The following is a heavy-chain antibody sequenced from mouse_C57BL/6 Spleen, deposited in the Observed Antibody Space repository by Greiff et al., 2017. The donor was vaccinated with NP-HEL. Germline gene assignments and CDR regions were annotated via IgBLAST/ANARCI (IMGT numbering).Heavy chain of an antibody. CDR3: TRDRDTTVVANWYFDV. J-gene: IGHJ1*03. D-gene: IGHD1-1*01. CDR1: GFTFSSYA. Sequence: EVKLMESGEGLVKPGGSLKLSCAASGFTFSSYAMSWVRQTPEKRLEWVAYISSGGDYIYYADTVKGRFTISRDTARNTLYLQMSSLKSEDTAMYYCTRDRDTTVVANWYFDVWGTGTTVTVSS. CDR2: ISSGGDYI. V-gene: IGHV5-9-1*02.